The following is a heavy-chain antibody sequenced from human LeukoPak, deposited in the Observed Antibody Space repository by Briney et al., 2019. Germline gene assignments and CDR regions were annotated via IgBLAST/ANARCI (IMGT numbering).Heavy chain of an antibody. CDR1: GYSFTTYW. J-gene: IGHJ3*02. D-gene: IGHD2-15*01. CDR3: ARLLIGMVAGAFDI. CDR2: IYPGDSES. V-gene: IGHV5-51*01. Sequence: GESLKISCKSSGYSFTTYWIGWVRQMPGKGLEWMGIIYPGDSESRYSPSFQGQVTISADKSISTAYLQWSSLKASDTAMYYCARLLIGMVAGAFDIWGQGTMVTVSS.